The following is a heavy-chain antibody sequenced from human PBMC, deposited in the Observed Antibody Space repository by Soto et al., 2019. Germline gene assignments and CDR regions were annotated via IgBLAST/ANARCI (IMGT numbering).Heavy chain of an antibody. V-gene: IGHV4-38-2*01. D-gene: IGHD2-15*01. CDR1: GDSISRGYY. CDR3: ARGLGYCSGGSCYPGNWFDP. J-gene: IGHJ5*02. CDR2: IYHSGTT. Sequence: SETLSLTCAVSGDSISRGYYWAWIRQPPGKGLEYIGSIYHSGTTYYNPSLMSRVTISVDTSKNQFSLNLRSVTAADSAVYYCARGLGYCSGGSCYPGNWFDPWG.